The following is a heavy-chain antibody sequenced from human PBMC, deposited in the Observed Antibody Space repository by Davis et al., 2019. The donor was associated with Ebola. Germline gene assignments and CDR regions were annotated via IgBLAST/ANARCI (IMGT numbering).Heavy chain of an antibody. D-gene: IGHD1-26*01. Sequence: MPSETLSLTCTVSGGSISSSSYYWSWIRQPPGKGLEWIGYIYYSGSTNYNPSLKSRVTISVDTSKNQFSLKLSSVTAADTAVYYCARGIGSVTARFDPWGQGTLVTVSS. CDR3: ARGIGSVTARFDP. CDR2: IYYSGST. CDR1: GGSISSSSYY. V-gene: IGHV4-61*05. J-gene: IGHJ5*02.